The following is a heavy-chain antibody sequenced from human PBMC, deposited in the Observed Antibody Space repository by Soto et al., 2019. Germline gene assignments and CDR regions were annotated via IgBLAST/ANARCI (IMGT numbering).Heavy chain of an antibody. CDR1: GFTFSNYG. D-gene: IGHD3-22*01. CDR3: AKEVVPDY. J-gene: IGHJ4*02. V-gene: IGHV3-23*01. CDR2: ISGSGGST. Sequence: EVQLLESGGGLVQPGGSLRLSCAASGFTFSNYGMIWVRQAPGKGLEWVSAISGSGGSTYYADSVKGRFTISRDNSKNTRFLQMNSLRVEDTAVYYCAKEVVPDYWGQGTLVTVSS.